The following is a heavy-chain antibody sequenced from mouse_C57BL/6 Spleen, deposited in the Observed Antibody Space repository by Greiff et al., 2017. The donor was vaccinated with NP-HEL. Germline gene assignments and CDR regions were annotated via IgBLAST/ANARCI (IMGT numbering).Heavy chain of an antibody. J-gene: IGHJ4*01. CDR3: VYGNYEYYAMDY. CDR1: GYAFSSSW. CDR2: IYPGDGDT. D-gene: IGHD2-1*01. Sequence: QVQLKESGPELVKPGASVKISCKASGYAFSSSWMNWVKQRPGKGLEWIGRIYPGDGDTNYNGKFKGKATLTADKSSSTAYMQLSSLTSEDSAVYFCVYGNYEYYAMDYWGQGTSVTVSS. V-gene: IGHV1-82*01.